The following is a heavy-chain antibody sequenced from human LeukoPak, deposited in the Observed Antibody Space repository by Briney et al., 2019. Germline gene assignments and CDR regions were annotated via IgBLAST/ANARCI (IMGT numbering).Heavy chain of an antibody. V-gene: IGHV3-23*01. CDR2: ISGSGGST. Sequence: GGSLRLSCAASGFTFSNYAMSWVRQAPVKGLEWVSAISGSGGSTYYADSVKGRFTISRDNSKNTLYLQMNSLRAEDTAVYYCAKDGMYSSGWYIDYWGQGTLVTVSS. J-gene: IGHJ4*02. CDR1: GFTFSNYA. D-gene: IGHD6-19*01. CDR3: AKDGMYSSGWYIDY.